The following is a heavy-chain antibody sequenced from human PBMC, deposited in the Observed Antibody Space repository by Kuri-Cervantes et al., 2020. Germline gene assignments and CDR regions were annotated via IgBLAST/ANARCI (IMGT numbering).Heavy chain of an antibody. D-gene: IGHD1-26*01. CDR1: GFTFSSYD. CDR2: ITTRSSTT. J-gene: IGHJ4*02. Sequence: GESLKISCAASGFTFSSYDMNWVRQAPGKGLEWLSFITTRSSTTYHADSVKGRFTIPRDNAKNSLYLQLDSLRDEDTAVYYCARDRSGGSFDYWGQGTLVTVSS. V-gene: IGHV3-48*02. CDR3: ARDRSGGSFDY.